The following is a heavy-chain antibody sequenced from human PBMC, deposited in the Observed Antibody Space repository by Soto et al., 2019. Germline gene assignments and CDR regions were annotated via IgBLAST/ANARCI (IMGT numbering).Heavy chain of an antibody. CDR1: GYTFTSYY. CDR2: INPSGGST. D-gene: IGHD3-22*01. V-gene: IGHV1-46*01. J-gene: IGHJ5*02. CDR3: ARDSFFPTYYYDSSGYLNWFDP. Sequence: ASVKVSCKASGYTFTSYYMHWVRQAPGQGLEWMGIINPSGGSTSYAQKFQGRVTTTRDTSTSTVYMELSSLRSEDTAVYYCARDSFFPTYYYDSSGYLNWFDPWGQGTLVTVSS.